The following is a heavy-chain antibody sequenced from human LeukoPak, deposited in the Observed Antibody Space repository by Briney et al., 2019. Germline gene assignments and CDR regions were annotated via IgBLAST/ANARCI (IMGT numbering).Heavy chain of an antibody. V-gene: IGHV3-15*01. CDR2: IKSKTDGGTT. CDR3: TTDREDDYGDYGVYY. J-gene: IGHJ4*02. Sequence: GGSLRLSCAASGFTFSNAWMSWVRQAPGKGLGWVGRIKSKTDGGTTDYAAPVKGRFTISRDDSKNTLYLQMNSLKTEDTAVYYCTTDREDDYGDYGVYYWGQGNLVTVSS. CDR1: GFTFSNAW. D-gene: IGHD4-17*01.